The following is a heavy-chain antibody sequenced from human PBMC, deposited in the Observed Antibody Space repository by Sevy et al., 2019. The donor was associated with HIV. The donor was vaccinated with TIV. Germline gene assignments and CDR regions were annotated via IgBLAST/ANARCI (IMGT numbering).Heavy chain of an antibody. Sequence: GGSLRLSCSAFGXXXXXFGMHWVRQAPGKXPEWLAVXXXXXXNHNYAASVKGRFTIYRDNSKSLLFLQMNSLTPHDTAVYFCTKESLRGXYIXGDFDHWGQGTLVTVSS. J-gene: IGHJ4*02. CDR2: XXXXXXNH. CDR3: TKESLRGXYIXGDFDH. CDR1: GXXXXXFG. D-gene: IGHD2-15*01. V-gene: IGHV3-30*18.